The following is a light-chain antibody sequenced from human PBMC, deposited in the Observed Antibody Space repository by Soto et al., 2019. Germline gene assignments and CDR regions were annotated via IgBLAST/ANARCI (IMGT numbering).Light chain of an antibody. CDR3: HSYDSSHVV. J-gene: IGLJ2*01. CDR1: SSNIGAGYD. CDR2: GNS. Sequence: QSVLTQPPSVSGAPGQRVTISCTGSSSNIGAGYDVHWYQQLPGTAPKLLIYGNSNRPSGVPDRFSGSKSGSSASLAITGLQAEDEADYYCHSYDSSHVVFGGGTKVTVL. V-gene: IGLV1-40*01.